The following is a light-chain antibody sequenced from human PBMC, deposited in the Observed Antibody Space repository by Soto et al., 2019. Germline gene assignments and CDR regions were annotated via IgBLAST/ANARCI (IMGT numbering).Light chain of an antibody. V-gene: IGKV1-39*01. J-gene: IGKJ4*01. CDR1: QSIRND. CDR2: TTS. Sequence: DIQMTQSPSSLSASVGDRVTITCRASQSIRNDLNWYQQRPGKAPKLLMYTTSNLERGVPSRFSGSGSGTDFTLTINNLQPEDFGTYFCQQSYTTPLTFGGGTKVDIK. CDR3: QQSYTTPLT.